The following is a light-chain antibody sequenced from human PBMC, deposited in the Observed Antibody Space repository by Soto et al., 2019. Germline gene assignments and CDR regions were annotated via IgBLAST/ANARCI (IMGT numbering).Light chain of an antibody. Sequence: EVVLTQSPSILSLSPGERATLSCRASQSVSSSYLAWYQQKPGQAPRLLIYGASSRATGIPDRFSGSGSGTDFTLTISRLEPEDFAVYYCQQYGSSLWTFGQGTKVDIK. V-gene: IGKV3-20*01. J-gene: IGKJ1*01. CDR2: GAS. CDR3: QQYGSSLWT. CDR1: QSVSSSY.